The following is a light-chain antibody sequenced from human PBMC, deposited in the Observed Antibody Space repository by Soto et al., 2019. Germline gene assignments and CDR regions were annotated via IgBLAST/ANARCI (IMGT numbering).Light chain of an antibody. CDR3: NSYTSSSARV. J-gene: IGLJ3*02. Sequence: QSVLTQPASVSGSPGQSITISCTGTSSDVGGYNFVSWYQQYPGKAPKVIIYEVSNRPSGVSHRFSGSKSGNTASLTISGLQAEDEADYYCNSYTSSSARVFGGGTKLTVL. V-gene: IGLV2-14*01. CDR1: SSDVGGYNF. CDR2: EVS.